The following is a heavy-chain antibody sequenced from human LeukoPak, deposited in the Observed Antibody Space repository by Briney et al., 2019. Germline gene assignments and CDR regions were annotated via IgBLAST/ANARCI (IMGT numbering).Heavy chain of an antibody. V-gene: IGHV5-51*01. CDR2: IYPSDSDT. CDR3: ARKEYYGSGSYYRPFDY. J-gene: IGHJ4*02. CDR1: GYNFINHW. D-gene: IGHD3-10*01. Sequence: GESLKISCQGSGYNFINHWIGWVRQMPGKGLEWMGIIYPSDSDTTYSPSFQGQVTISADKSISTAYLQWSSLKASDTAMYYCARKEYYGSGSYYRPFDYWGQGTLVTVSS.